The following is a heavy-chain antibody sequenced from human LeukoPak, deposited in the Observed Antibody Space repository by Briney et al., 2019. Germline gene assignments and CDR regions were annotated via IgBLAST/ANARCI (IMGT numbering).Heavy chain of an antibody. CDR2: IYYSGST. D-gene: IGHD5-24*01. V-gene: IGHV4-59*08. CDR3: ARQQSWRDGHNEVDY. CDR1: GGSISSYY. Sequence: SETLSLTCTVSGGSISSYYWSWIRQPPGKGLEWIGYIYYSGSTNYNPSLKSRVTISVDTSKNQFSLKLSSVTAADTAVYYCARQQSWRDGHNEVDYWGQGTLVTVSS. J-gene: IGHJ4*02.